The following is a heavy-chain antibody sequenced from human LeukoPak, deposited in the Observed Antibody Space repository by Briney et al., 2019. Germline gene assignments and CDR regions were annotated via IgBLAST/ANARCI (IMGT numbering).Heavy chain of an antibody. CDR2: INSDGSST. V-gene: IGHV3-74*01. CDR1: GFTFNNSW. Sequence: PGGSLRPSCAASGFTFNNSWMHWVRQAPGKGLMWVSRINSDGSSTSYADAVKGRFTISRDNAKNTLYLQMNSLRGEDTAVYYCARPLGPRNTVTTPAPFDYWGQGTLVTVSS. J-gene: IGHJ4*02. CDR3: ARPLGPRNTVTTPAPFDY. D-gene: IGHD4-17*01.